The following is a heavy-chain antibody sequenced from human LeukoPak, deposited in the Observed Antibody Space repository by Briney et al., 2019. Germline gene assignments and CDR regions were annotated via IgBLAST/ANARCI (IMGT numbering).Heavy chain of an antibody. CDR2: ISYDGTNK. Sequence: GSLRLSCAASGFTFSNYVIHWVRQAPGKGLERLAVISYDGTNKYYADSVKGRFTISRDHSQSTVDLQMNTLRGADTAVYYCVRSPTYYNMDVWGKGTTVTVSS. CDR3: VRSPTYYNMDV. J-gene: IGHJ6*03. V-gene: IGHV3-30-3*01. CDR1: GFTFSNYV.